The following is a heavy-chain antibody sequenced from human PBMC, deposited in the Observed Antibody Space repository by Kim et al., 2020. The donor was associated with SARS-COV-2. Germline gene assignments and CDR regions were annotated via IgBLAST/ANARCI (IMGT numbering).Heavy chain of an antibody. J-gene: IGHJ1*01. D-gene: IGHD3-9*01. CDR2: ISGSGGST. CDR1: GFTFSSYA. V-gene: IGHV3-23*01. CDR3: AKHPYFDWLLYLHSAEYFQH. Sequence: GGSLRLSCAASGFTFSSYAMSWVRQAPGKGLEWVSAISGSGGSTYYADSVKGRFTISRDNSKNTLYLQMNSLRAEDTAVYYCAKHPYFDWLLYLHSAEYFQHWGQGTLVTVSS.